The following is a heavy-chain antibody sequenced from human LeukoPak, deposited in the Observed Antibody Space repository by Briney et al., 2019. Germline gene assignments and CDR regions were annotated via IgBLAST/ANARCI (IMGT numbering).Heavy chain of an antibody. CDR2: IYYSGST. CDR3: ARGRIVVVVAATPDLYYFDY. Sequence: PSETLSLTCTVSGGSISSYYWSWIRQPPGKGLEWIGYIYYSGSTNYNPSLKSRVTISVDTSKNQFSLKLSSVTAADTAVYYCARGRIVVVVAATPDLYYFDYWGQGTLVTVSS. V-gene: IGHV4-59*01. D-gene: IGHD2-15*01. CDR1: GGSISSYY. J-gene: IGHJ4*02.